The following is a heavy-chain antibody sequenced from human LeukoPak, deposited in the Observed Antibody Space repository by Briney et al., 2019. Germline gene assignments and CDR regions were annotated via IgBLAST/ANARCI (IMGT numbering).Heavy chain of an antibody. CDR3: ARGPRYSNYVGYYYYYYMDV. J-gene: IGHJ6*03. V-gene: IGHV4-34*01. CDR1: GGSFSGYY. CDR2: INHSGST. Sequence: KPSETLSLTCAVYGGSFSGYYWSWIRQPPGKGLEWIGEINHSGSTNYNPSLKSRVTISVDTSKNQFSLKLSSVTAADTAVYYCARGPRYSNYVGYYYYYYMDVWGKGTTVTVSS. D-gene: IGHD4-11*01.